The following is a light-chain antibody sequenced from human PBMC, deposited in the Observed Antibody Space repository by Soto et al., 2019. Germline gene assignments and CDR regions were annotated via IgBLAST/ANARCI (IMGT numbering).Light chain of an antibody. J-gene: IGKJ1*01. CDR1: QTVRSGF. Sequence: DIELTQSPGTLSLSPGERVTLSCRASQTVRSGFFAWYQQKPGQAPRLLIYGASTRATGIPVRFSGSGSGTDFTLTISSLEPEDLAVYYCQHYGRSPWTFGQGTKVEIK. CDR3: QHYGRSPWT. V-gene: IGKV3-20*01. CDR2: GAS.